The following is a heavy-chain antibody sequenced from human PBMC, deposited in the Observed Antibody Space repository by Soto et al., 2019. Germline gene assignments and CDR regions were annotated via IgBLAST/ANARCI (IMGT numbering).Heavy chain of an antibody. CDR2: IGGSGRTT. D-gene: IGHD3-22*01. Sequence: EVQLLESGGGLVQPGGSLSLSCAASAFTFNNYAMSWVRQAPGKGLEWVSGIGGSGRTTYYADSVKGRFTISRDNSNNTLFLHMNSLRAEDTAVYYCAKSRYSDSSGDFYGYWGQGTLVTVSS. CDR3: AKSRYSDSSGDFYGY. CDR1: AFTFNNYA. J-gene: IGHJ4*02. V-gene: IGHV3-23*01.